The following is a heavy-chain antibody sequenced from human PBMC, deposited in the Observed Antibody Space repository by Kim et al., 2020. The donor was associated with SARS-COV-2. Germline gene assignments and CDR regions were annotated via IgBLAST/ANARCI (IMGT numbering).Heavy chain of an antibody. CDR1: EFTFQDAW. J-gene: IGHJ4*02. CDR2: AKSKAAGGAI. V-gene: IGHV3-15*01. D-gene: IGHD6-19*01. CDR3: TKEGVTGTVDN. Sequence: GGSLRLSCTGSEFTFQDAWMSWVRQAPGKGLEWVGRAKSKAAGGAIEYAAPMKGRFTISRDDSKNTLFLQMNSLKTEDTALYYCTKEGVTGTVDNWGQGTLVTVSS.